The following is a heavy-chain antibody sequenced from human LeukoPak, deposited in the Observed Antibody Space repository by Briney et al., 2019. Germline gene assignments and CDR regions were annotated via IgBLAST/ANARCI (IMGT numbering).Heavy chain of an antibody. CDR2: IYYDGDT. CDR1: DGSMSSYY. D-gene: IGHD3-9*01. CDR3: VRDSRNYGIY. V-gene: IGHV4-59*01. Sequence: SETLSLTCTVSDGSMSSYYWSWIRQPPGKGLEWIGYIYYDGDTSYNASLKSRVTISIDTSKNQFSQKLDSVTAADTAMYYCVRDSRNYGIYWGQGTLVTVSS. J-gene: IGHJ4*02.